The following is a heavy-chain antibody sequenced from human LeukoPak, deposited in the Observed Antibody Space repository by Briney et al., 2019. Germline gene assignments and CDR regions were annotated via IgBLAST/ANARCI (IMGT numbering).Heavy chain of an antibody. CDR2: INSDSSAI. V-gene: IGHV3-48*01. J-gene: IGHJ4*02. D-gene: IGHD3-3*01. CDR1: GFTFSSYS. Sequence: GGSLRLSCVASGFTFSSYSMNWVRQAPGKGLDWISGINSDSSAIYYADSVKGRFTISRDNAKNSLYLQMNSLRAEDTAVYYCAREGVFGFLEWLLYRTPYYFDYWGQGSLVTVSS. CDR3: AREGVFGFLEWLLYRTPYYFDY.